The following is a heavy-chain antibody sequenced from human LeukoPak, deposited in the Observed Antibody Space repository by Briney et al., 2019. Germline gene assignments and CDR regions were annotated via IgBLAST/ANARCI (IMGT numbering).Heavy chain of an antibody. CDR3: ARGAVAGKMSWFDP. Sequence: SETLSLTCTVSGASISSYYWSWIRQPPGKGLEWIASRHYRGTTNYNPSLESRVTISVDTSKNQFSLNLSSVTAADTAVYYCARGAVAGKMSWFDPWGQGTLVTVSS. V-gene: IGHV4-59*01. J-gene: IGHJ5*02. D-gene: IGHD6-19*01. CDR2: RHYRGTT. CDR1: GASISSYY.